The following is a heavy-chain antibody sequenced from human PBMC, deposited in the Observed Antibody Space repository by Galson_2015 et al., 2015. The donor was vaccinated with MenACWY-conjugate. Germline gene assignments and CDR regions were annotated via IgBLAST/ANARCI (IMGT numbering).Heavy chain of an antibody. CDR1: GFTFSTYW. V-gene: IGHV3-74*01. D-gene: IGHD1-26*01. CDR2: IDPDGSTT. J-gene: IGHJ4*02. Sequence: SLRLSCAPSGFTFSTYWMHWVRQAPGKGLEWVSRIDPDGSTTDYAESMKGRFTISRDNAKNTLFLQIHSLRVEDTAVYYCATAGSYRFDYWGQGALVTVS. CDR3: ATAGSYRFDY.